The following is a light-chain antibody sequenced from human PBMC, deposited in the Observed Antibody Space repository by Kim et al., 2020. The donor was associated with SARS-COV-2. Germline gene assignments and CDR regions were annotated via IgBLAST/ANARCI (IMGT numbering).Light chain of an antibody. CDR3: QQSYITPFT. V-gene: IGKV1-39*01. Sequence: DIQMTQSPSSLSAFVGDRVTITCRTTQSISSHLNWYQQKPGRAPKLLISAASTLQGGVPSRFSGSGSETDFTLTISSLQPDDFATYFCQQSYITPFTFGPGTKVDIK. CDR2: AAS. CDR1: QSISSH. J-gene: IGKJ3*01.